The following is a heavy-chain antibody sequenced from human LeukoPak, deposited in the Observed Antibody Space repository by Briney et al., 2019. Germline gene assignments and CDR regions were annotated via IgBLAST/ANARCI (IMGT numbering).Heavy chain of an antibody. J-gene: IGHJ4*02. CDR2: IRNDGSNN. CDR1: GFTFSHHG. Sequence: GGSLRLSCAASGFTFSHHGMHWVRQAPGKGLEWVAFIRNDGSNNYYADSVKGRFTISRDNAKNSLYLQMNSLRAEDTAVYYCAREINGPQSDWGQGTLVTVSS. CDR3: AREINGPQSD. V-gene: IGHV3-30*02. D-gene: IGHD2-8*01.